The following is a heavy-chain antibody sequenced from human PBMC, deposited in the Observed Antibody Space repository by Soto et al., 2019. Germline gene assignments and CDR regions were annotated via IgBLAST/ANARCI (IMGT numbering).Heavy chain of an antibody. J-gene: IGHJ6*02. CDR3: ARDGHSGYDYIESTKYGMDV. D-gene: IGHD5-12*01. V-gene: IGHV1-18*01. CDR2: ISAYNGNT. CDR1: GYTFTSYG. Sequence: ASVKVSCKAPGYTFTSYGISWVRQAPGQGLEWMGWISAYNGNTNYAQKLQGRVTMTTDTSTSTAYMELRSLRSDDTAVYYCARDGHSGYDYIESTKYGMDVWGQGTTVTVSS.